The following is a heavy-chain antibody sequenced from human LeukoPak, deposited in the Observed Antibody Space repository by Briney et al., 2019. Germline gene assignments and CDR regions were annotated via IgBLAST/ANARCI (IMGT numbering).Heavy chain of an antibody. CDR3: ASEEKRWLQVNYFDY. D-gene: IGHD5-24*01. CDR2: IYYSGST. Sequence: SQTLSLTCTVSGGSLSSSSYYWGWIRQPPGKGLEWIGRIYYSGSTYYNPSLKSRVTISVDTSKNQFSLKLSSVTAADTAVYYCASEEKRWLQVNYFDYWGQGTLVTVSS. J-gene: IGHJ4*02. V-gene: IGHV4-39*01. CDR1: GGSLSSSSYY.